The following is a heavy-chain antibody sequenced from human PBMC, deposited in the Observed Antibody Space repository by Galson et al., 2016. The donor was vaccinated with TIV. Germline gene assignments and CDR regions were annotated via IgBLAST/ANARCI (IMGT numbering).Heavy chain of an antibody. CDR2: ITSSSKFI. CDR1: GFTLSDYG. V-gene: IGHV3-21*04. CDR3: ARERILLSAAVPRTNWFDP. D-gene: IGHD2-2*01. Sequence: SLRLSCAASGFTLSDYGMNWVRQSPGKGLEWVSAITSSSKFIYYADSVKGRFSISRDNAKNSVYLQMNSLRVEDTAVYYCARERILLSAAVPRTNWFDPWGQGTLVTVSS. J-gene: IGHJ5*02.